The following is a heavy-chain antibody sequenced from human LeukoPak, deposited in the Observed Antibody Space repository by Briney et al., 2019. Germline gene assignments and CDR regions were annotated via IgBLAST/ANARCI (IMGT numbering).Heavy chain of an antibody. Sequence: GASMKVSCKASGGTFSSYAISWVRQAPGQGLEWMGGIIPIFGTANYAQKFQGRVTITTDESTSTAYMELSSLRSEDTAVYYCAARWIQLYYFDYWGQGTLVTVSS. CDR1: GGTFSSYA. V-gene: IGHV1-69*05. CDR3: AARWIQLYYFDY. CDR2: IIPIFGTA. J-gene: IGHJ4*02. D-gene: IGHD5-18*01.